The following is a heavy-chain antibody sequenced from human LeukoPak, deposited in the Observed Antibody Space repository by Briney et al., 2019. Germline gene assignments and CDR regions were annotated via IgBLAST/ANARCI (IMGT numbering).Heavy chain of an antibody. V-gene: IGHV4-34*01. Sequence: PSETLSLTCAVYGGSFSGYYWSWIRQPPGKGLEWIGEINHSGSTNYNPSLKSRVTISVDTSKNQFSLKLSSVTAADTAVYYCAPTPYCSSTSCLYSSSSAADYWGQGTLVTVSS. CDR3: APTPYCSSTSCLYSSSSAADY. CDR1: GGSFSGYY. J-gene: IGHJ4*02. D-gene: IGHD2-2*01. CDR2: INHSGST.